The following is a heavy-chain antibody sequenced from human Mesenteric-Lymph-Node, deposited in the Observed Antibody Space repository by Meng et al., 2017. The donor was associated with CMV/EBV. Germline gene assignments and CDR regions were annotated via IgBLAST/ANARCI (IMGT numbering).Heavy chain of an antibody. CDR1: GYSFTNYW. CDR2: IYPGDSDT. D-gene: IGHD2-2*01. Sequence: GESLKISCKGSGYSFTNYWIGWVRQMPGKGLEWMGIIYPGDSDTRYSPSFQGQVTISADKSTNTAYLQWSSLKASDSGMYYCARLDLVVIPATVGGSFEYWGQGTLVTVSS. J-gene: IGHJ4*02. V-gene: IGHV5-51*01. CDR3: ARLDLVVIPATVGGSFEY.